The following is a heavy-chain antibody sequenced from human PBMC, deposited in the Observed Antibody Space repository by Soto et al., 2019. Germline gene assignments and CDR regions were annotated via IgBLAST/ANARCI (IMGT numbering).Heavy chain of an antibody. V-gene: IGHV3-48*03. J-gene: IGHJ6*02. Sequence: PGGSLRLSCAASGFTFSGYEMNWVRQAPGKGLEWVSRITSSGSSKYYAESVKGRFTISRDNAKNSLYLQMTSLRAEETAVYYCACTYGSGYSPDLYYGMDVWGQGTTVTVSS. CDR3: ACTYGSGYSPDLYYGMDV. CDR2: ITSSGSSK. CDR1: GFTFSGYE. D-gene: IGHD3-3*01.